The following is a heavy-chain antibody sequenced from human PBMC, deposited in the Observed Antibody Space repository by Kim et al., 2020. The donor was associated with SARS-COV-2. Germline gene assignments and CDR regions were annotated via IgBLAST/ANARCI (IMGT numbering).Heavy chain of an antibody. CDR3: ARNPGSSGWVVYYFDY. CDR1: GFTFSSYS. V-gene: IGHV3-21*01. CDR2: ISSSSSYI. J-gene: IGHJ4*02. D-gene: IGHD6-19*01. Sequence: GGSLRLSCAASGFTFSSYSMNWVRQAPGKGLEWVSSISSSSSYIYYADSVKGRFTISRDNAKNSLYLQMNSLRAEDTAVYYCARNPGSSGWVVYYFDYWGQGTLVTVSS.